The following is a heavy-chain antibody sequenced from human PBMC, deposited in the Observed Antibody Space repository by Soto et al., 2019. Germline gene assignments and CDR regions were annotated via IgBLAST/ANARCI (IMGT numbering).Heavy chain of an antibody. CDR3: AKAPTGSYSYCYGMDV. V-gene: IGHV3-30*18. CDR2: LSFDGHKQ. CDR1: GFTFSSYG. J-gene: IGHJ6*02. Sequence: QAQLVESGGDVVQPGRSLRLSCEASGFTFSSYGMHWVRQSPGKGLEWVAVLSFDGHKQYYADSVKGRFNITRDNSKNTLHLQMNSLRPDDTAVYYCAKAPTGSYSYCYGMDVWGQGTTVIVSS. D-gene: IGHD3-10*01.